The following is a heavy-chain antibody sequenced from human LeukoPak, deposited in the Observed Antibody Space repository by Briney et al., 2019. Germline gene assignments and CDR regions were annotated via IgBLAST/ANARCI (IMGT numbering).Heavy chain of an antibody. Sequence: SETLSLTCTVSGGSISSSIYYWGWIRQPPGRGLEWIGSIYYSGSTYYNPSLNSRVTISVDTSKNQFSLKLSSVTAADTAVYYCARGEDYGDLGWFDPWGQGTLVTVSS. J-gene: IGHJ5*02. V-gene: IGHV4-39*01. CDR2: IYYSGST. D-gene: IGHD4-17*01. CDR1: GGSISSSIYY. CDR3: ARGEDYGDLGWFDP.